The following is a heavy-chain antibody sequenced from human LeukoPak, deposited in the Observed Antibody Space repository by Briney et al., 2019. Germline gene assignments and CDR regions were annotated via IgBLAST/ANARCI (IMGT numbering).Heavy chain of an antibody. Sequence: PGGSLRLSCAASGFTFRSYWMSWVRPTPGKGLDWVANINQGGREKYYMHSVKGRFTISTDNSTNSLYLHMNSLRAEDTAVYYCASIVVVIGTRSFDYWGQGRLVSVSS. CDR2: INQGGREK. J-gene: IGHJ4*02. CDR1: GFTFRSYW. D-gene: IGHD2-15*01. CDR3: ASIVVVIGTRSFDY. V-gene: IGHV3-7*01.